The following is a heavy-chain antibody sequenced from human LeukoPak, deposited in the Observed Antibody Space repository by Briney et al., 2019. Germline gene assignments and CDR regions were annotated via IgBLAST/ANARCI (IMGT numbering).Heavy chain of an antibody. CDR1: EFSLSDYG. CDR2: MWYDGSRA. Sequence: PGGSLRLSCASSEFSLSDYGMHWVRQAPGKGLEWVAVMWYDGSRALHADSVKGRSTISRDISKNTLYLQMDSLRAEDTAVYYCAKSRDGYHHGLLWGQGTLVTVSS. J-gene: IGHJ1*01. CDR3: AKSRDGYHHGLL. D-gene: IGHD5-24*01. V-gene: IGHV3-33*06.